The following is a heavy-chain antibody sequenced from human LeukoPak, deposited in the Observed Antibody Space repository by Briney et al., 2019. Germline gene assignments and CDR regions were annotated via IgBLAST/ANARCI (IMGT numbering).Heavy chain of an antibody. Sequence: ASVKVSCKASGGTFSSYAISWVRQAPGQGLEWMGRIISIFGTANYAQKFQGRVTITTDESTSTAYMELSSLRSEDTAVYYCARDVMRRDGYKFDYWGQGTLVTVSS. CDR1: GGTFSSYA. J-gene: IGHJ4*02. CDR2: IISIFGTA. CDR3: ARDVMRRDGYKFDY. V-gene: IGHV1-69*05. D-gene: IGHD5-24*01.